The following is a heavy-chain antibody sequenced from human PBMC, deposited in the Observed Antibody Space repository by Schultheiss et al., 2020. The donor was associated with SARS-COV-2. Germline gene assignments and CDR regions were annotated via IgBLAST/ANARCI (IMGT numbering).Heavy chain of an antibody. CDR3: AREAFYHMDL. Sequence: SETLSLTCAVYGGSFSGYYWSWIRQPPGKGLEWIGEINHSGSTNYNPSLKSRVTISVDTSKNQFSLKLSSVTAADTAVYYCAREAFYHMDLWGRGTTVTVSS. V-gene: IGHV4-34*01. CDR2: INHSGST. CDR1: GGSFSGYY. J-gene: IGHJ6*03.